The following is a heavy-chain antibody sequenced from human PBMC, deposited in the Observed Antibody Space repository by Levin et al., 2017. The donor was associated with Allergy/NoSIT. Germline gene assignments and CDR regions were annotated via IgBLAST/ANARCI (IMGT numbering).Heavy chain of an antibody. V-gene: IGHV4-39*01. CDR2: IYYSGST. CDR3: AFSRDGIAVAGVDL. J-gene: IGHJ2*01. D-gene: IGHD6-19*01. Sequence: PSQTLSLTCTVSGGSISSSSYYWGWIRQPPGKGLEWIGSIYYSGSTYYNPSLKSRVTISVDTSKNQFSLKLSSVTAADTAVYYCAFSRDGIAVAGVDLWGRGTLVTVSS. CDR1: GGSISSSSYY.